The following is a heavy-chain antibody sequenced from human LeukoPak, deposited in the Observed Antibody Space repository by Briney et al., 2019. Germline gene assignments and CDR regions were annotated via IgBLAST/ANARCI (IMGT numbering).Heavy chain of an antibody. Sequence: GGSLRLSCAASGFTFSSYAMSWVRQAPGKGLEWVSTISGSGGSTYYADSVKGRFTISRDNSKNTLYLQMNSLRAEDAAVYYCARDWRGMDVWGQGTTVTVFS. V-gene: IGHV3-23*01. CDR3: ARDWRGMDV. CDR2: ISGSGGST. J-gene: IGHJ6*02. CDR1: GFTFSSYA.